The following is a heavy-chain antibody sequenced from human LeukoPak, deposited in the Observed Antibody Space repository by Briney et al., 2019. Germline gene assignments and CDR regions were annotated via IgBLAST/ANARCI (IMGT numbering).Heavy chain of an antibody. CDR1: GFTFNEYE. Sequence: GGSLRLSCVASGFTFNEYEMNWVRQAPGKGLECLSYISRSGNTRYYGNSVKGRFTVSRDNAKNSLSLQMNSLRAEDTAVYYCARDKLDGYSNLWGQGTLVTVAS. CDR2: ISRSGNTR. D-gene: IGHD5-24*01. CDR3: ARDKLDGYSNL. J-gene: IGHJ5*02. V-gene: IGHV3-48*03.